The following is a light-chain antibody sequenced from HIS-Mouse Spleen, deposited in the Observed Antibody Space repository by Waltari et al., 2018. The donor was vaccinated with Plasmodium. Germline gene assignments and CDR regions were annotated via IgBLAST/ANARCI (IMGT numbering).Light chain of an antibody. CDR2: KAS. V-gene: IGKV1-5*03. Sequence: DIKLTQSPSTPSASVGDRSTITCRASQSISSWLAWYQQKPGKAPKLLIYKASSLESGVPSRFSGSGSGTEFTLTISSLQPDDFATYYCQQYNSYSYTFGQGTKLEIK. CDR1: QSISSW. J-gene: IGKJ2*01. CDR3: QQYNSYSYT.